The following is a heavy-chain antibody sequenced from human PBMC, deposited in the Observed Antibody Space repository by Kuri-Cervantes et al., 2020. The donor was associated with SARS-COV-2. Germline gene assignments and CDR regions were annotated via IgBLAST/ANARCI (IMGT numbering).Heavy chain of an antibody. J-gene: IGHJ4*02. CDR1: GFTFSSYD. Sequence: ETLSLTCAASGFTFSSYDMHWVRQATGKGLEWVSAIGTAGDTYYPGSVKGRFTISRENAKNSLYLQMNSLRAEDTAVYYCARDTVRGVIRYYFDYWGQGTLVTVSS. CDR2: IGTAGDT. D-gene: IGHD3-16*02. CDR3: ARDTVRGVIRYYFDY. V-gene: IGHV3-13*04.